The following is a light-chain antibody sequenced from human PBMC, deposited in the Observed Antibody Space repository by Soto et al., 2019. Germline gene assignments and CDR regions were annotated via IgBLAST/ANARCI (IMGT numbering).Light chain of an antibody. V-gene: IGKV1-6*01. CDR3: LQNYKYPYT. CDR1: QVIRND. CDR2: AAC. Sequence: AIQMTQSPSSLSASVGDRVTITCRASQVIRNDLGWYQQKPGKAPKLLIYAACTLQSGVPSRFSGSASGTDFTLTISSLQPEDFATYYCLQNYKYPYTFGQGTKVEI. J-gene: IGKJ2*01.